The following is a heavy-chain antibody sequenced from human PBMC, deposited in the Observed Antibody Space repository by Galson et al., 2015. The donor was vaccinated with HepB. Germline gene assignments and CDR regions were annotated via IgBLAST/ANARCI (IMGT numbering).Heavy chain of an antibody. Sequence: SLRLSCAATGFTFNNVWMNWVRQAPGKGLEWVGRIKSKTDGGTTEYAAPVKGSITISREDSETTLYLQMNSLKTDDTAVYYCTTDVYFSSYWSWFDPWGQGTLVTVSS. J-gene: IGHJ5*02. CDR1: GFTFNNVW. CDR3: TTDVYFSSYWSWFDP. CDR2: IKSKTDGGTT. D-gene: IGHD2-2*01. V-gene: IGHV3-15*01.